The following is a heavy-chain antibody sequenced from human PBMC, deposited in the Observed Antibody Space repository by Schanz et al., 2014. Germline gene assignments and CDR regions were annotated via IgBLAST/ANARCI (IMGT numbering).Heavy chain of an antibody. CDR2: ISPYNGHT. Sequence: QVQLVQSGAEVKKPGSSVKVSCKASGGTFSSYTINWVRQAPGQGLEWMGRISPYNGHTEYGKKFQGRFTMTTDTSTTTAYLELRSLTSDDTAVYYCARDVPINDYWGQGTPVTVSS. CDR3: ARDVPINDY. J-gene: IGHJ4*02. V-gene: IGHV1-18*01. D-gene: IGHD2-2*01. CDR1: GGTFSSYT.